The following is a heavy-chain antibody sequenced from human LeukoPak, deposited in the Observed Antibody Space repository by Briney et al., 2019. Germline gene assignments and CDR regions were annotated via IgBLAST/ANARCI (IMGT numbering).Heavy chain of an antibody. CDR3: ARDVPGSGVNLDF. CDR2: IYHSGTT. CDR1: GGSIGDSYW. Sequence: SETLSLTCAVSGGSIGDSYWWTWVRQPPGKGLEWIGEIYHSGTTNYNPSLKGRVTISLDKSKNQFSLKLSSITAADTAVYYCARDVPGSGVNLDFWGQGTLVTVSS. D-gene: IGHD3-10*01. V-gene: IGHV4-4*02. J-gene: IGHJ4*02.